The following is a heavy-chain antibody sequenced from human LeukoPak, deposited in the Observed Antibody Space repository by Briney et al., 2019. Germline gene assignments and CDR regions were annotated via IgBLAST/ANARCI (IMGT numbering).Heavy chain of an antibody. CDR2: IYTSGST. V-gene: IGHV4-4*07. CDR1: GASIKSDY. Sequence: SETLSLTCTVSGASIKSDYWSWIRQPPGKGLEWIGRIYTSGSTNYNPSLKSRVTISVDTSKNQFSLKLSSVTAADTAVYYCARVNVVREKGYYDQYMDGW. D-gene: IGHD2/OR15-2a*01. CDR3: ARVNVVREKGYYDQYMDG. J-gene: IGHJ6*03.